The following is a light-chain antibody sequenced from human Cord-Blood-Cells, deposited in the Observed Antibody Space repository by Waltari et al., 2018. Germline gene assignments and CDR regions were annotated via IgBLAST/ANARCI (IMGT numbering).Light chain of an antibody. V-gene: IGKV2-28*01. CDR2: LGS. CDR1: KSLLHSNGYND. J-gene: IGKJ5*01. Sequence: DIVMTKSPLSLPVTLGEPASISCRSSKSLLHSNGYNDLDWYLQKPGQSPQLLIYLGSNRASGVPDRFSGSGSGTDFTLKISRVEAEDVGVYYCMQALQTPITFGQGTRLEIK. CDR3: MQALQTPIT.